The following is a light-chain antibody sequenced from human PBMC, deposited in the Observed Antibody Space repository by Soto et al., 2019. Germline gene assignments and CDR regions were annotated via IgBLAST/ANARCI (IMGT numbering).Light chain of an antibody. CDR3: QQLNTFPVT. CDR2: ASS. Sequence: DIQLTQSPSFLSASVGDRVTITCRASQGISSYLAWYQQTPGKAPKLLIYASSFLQSGFPSRFSGSGSGTEFTLTISSLQPEDFATYYCQQLNTFPVTFGQGTRLAI. J-gene: IGKJ5*01. CDR1: QGISSY. V-gene: IGKV1-9*01.